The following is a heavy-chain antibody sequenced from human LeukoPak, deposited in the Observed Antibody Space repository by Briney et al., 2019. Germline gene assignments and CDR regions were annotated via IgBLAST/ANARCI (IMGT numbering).Heavy chain of an antibody. D-gene: IGHD3-3*01. Sequence: GGSLRLSCAASGFTFSSYDMHWVRQATGKGLEWVSAIGTAGDTYYPDSVKGRFTISRDNSKNTLYLQMNSLRAEDTAVYYCAKGPPFWSGPNWFDPWGQGTLVTVSS. V-gene: IGHV3-13*01. J-gene: IGHJ5*02. CDR2: IGTAGDT. CDR3: AKGPPFWSGPNWFDP. CDR1: GFTFSSYD.